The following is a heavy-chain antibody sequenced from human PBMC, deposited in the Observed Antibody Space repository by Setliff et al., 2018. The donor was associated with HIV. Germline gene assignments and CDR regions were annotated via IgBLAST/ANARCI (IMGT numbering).Heavy chain of an antibody. J-gene: IGHJ6*02. Sequence: SETLSLTCSVSGDSVSSVNYYWSWIRQPPGKGLEWIGYIYYSGSTNYNPSLKSRVTISVDTSKNQFSLKLSSVTAADTAVYYCARDFTGSGWYGNYYYGMDVWGQGTTVTVS. CDR1: GDSVSSVNYY. CDR2: IYYSGST. D-gene: IGHD6-19*01. V-gene: IGHV4-61*01. CDR3: ARDFTGSGWYGNYYYGMDV.